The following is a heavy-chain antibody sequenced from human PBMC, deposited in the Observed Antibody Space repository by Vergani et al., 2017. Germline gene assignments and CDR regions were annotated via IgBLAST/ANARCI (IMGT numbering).Heavy chain of an antibody. J-gene: IGHJ3*01. V-gene: IGHV3-72*01. CDR1: GFTFSDHY. CDR3: ARLERRAFDL. Sequence: EVQLVESGGGLVQPGGSLRLSCAASGFTFSDHYMDWVRQAPGKGLEWVGRIRKKPNTYTTEYAASVRGRFTISRDESKNSLYVQMNSLKSEDTAVYYCARLERRAFDLWGQATMVIVSS. CDR2: IRKKPNTYTT. D-gene: IGHD1-1*01.